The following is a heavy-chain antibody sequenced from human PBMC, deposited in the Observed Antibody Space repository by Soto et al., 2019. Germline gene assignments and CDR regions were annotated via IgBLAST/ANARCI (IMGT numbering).Heavy chain of an antibody. Sequence: ASVKVSCKASGYTFTSYDINWVRQATGQGLEWMGWMNPNSGNTGYAQKFQGRVTMTRNTSISTAYMELSSLRSEDTAVYYCARGRGRRRGRTLYNWFDPWGQGTLVTVSS. CDR2: MNPNSGNT. V-gene: IGHV1-8*01. D-gene: IGHD3-10*01. J-gene: IGHJ5*02. CDR1: GYTFTSYD. CDR3: ARGRGRRRGRTLYNWFDP.